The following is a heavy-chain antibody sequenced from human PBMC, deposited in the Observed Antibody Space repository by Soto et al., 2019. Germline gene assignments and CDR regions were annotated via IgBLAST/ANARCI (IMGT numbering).Heavy chain of an antibody. CDR3: ARSVFP. V-gene: IGHV4-31*03. Sequence: ASETLSLTCTVSGGSISSGDYYWSWIRQHPGKGLEWIGYIYYSGNTYYNPSLKSRVTISVDTSKNQFSLKLTSVTAADTAVYYCARSVFPWGQGTLVTVSS. CDR1: GGSISSGDYY. CDR2: IYYSGNT. J-gene: IGHJ5*02.